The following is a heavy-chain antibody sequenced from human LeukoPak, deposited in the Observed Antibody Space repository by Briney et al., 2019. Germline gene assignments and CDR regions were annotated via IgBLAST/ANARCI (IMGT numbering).Heavy chain of an antibody. CDR2: INHSGST. J-gene: IGHJ2*01. Sequence: PSETLSLTCAVYGGSFSGYYWSWIRQPPGKGLEWIGEINHSGSTNYNPSLKSRVIISVDTSKNQFSLRLSSVTAADTAVYYCAGVLEGSSGQHWYFDLWGRGTLVTVSS. CDR1: GGSFSGYY. D-gene: IGHD6-19*01. CDR3: AGVLEGSSGQHWYFDL. V-gene: IGHV4-34*01.